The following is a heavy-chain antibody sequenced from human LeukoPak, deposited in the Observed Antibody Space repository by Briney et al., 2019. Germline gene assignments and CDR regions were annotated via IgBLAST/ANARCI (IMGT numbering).Heavy chain of an antibody. J-gene: IGHJ4*02. Sequence: GGSLRLSCAASGFTFSSYWMSWVRQAPGKGLEWVANIKQDGSEKYYVDSVKGRFTLSRDNAKNSLYLQMNSLRAEDTAVYYCARVLVRYYFDYWGQGTLVTVSS. CDR1: GFTFSSYW. V-gene: IGHV3-7*01. D-gene: IGHD3-10*01. CDR2: IKQDGSEK. CDR3: ARVLVRYYFDY.